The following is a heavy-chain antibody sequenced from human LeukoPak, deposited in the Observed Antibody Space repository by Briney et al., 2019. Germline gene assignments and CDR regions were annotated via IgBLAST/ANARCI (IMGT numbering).Heavy chain of an antibody. CDR2: VSSYNAKT. V-gene: IGHV1-18*04. CDR1: GYTFTSYY. CDR3: ARDSGSSSWYAVDY. D-gene: IGHD6-13*01. J-gene: IGHJ4*02. Sequence: ASVKVSCKASGYTFTSYYVHWVRQAPGQGLEWMGWVSSYNAKTNYAQSLQDRVTMTRDTSTSTVYMELSSLRSEDTAVYYCARDSGSSSWYAVDYWGQGTLVTVSS.